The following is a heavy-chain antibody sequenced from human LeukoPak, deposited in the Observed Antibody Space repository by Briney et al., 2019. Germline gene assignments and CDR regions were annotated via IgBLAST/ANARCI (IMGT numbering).Heavy chain of an antibody. CDR1: GFTFSSYS. D-gene: IGHD3-22*01. CDR3: ARDYYYDSRGYFLYAFDI. Sequence: PGGSLRLSCAASGFTFSSYSMNWVRQAPGKGLEWVSSISHSSSYIYYADSVKGRFTISRDNAKNSLYLQMNSLRAEDTAVYYCARDYYYDSRGYFLYAFDIWGQGTMVTVSS. J-gene: IGHJ3*02. CDR2: ISHSSSYI. V-gene: IGHV3-21*01.